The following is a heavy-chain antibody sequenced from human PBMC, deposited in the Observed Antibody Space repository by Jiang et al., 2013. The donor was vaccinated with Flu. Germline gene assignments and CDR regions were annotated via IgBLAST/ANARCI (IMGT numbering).Heavy chain of an antibody. J-gene: IGHJ4*02. V-gene: IGHV1-46*01. CDR3: AGGYCTSVRCYAHPYFDN. Sequence: SGAEVKKPGASVKVSCKASGTSYYMHWVRQAPGQGFEWMGLINPSGESTVYAQEFQGRVTMTRDTSTSTLYMELSSLRSEDTAVYYCAGGYCTSVRCYAHPYFDNWGQGTLVTVSS. D-gene: IGHD2-2*01. CDR2: INPSGEST. CDR1: GTSYY.